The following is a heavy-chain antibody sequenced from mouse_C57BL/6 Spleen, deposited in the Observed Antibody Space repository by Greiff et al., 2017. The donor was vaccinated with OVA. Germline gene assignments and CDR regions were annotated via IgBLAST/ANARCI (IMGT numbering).Heavy chain of an antibody. Sequence: QVQLQQSGPELVKPGASVKISCKASGYSFTSYYIHWVKQRPGQGLEWIGWIYPGSGNTKYNEKFKGKATLTADTSSSTAYMQLSSLTSEDSAVYYCARGDYYGSSYDWYFDVWGTGTTVTVSS. CDR3: ARGDYYGSSYDWYFDV. CDR2: IYPGSGNT. V-gene: IGHV1-66*01. D-gene: IGHD1-1*01. J-gene: IGHJ1*03. CDR1: GYSFTSYY.